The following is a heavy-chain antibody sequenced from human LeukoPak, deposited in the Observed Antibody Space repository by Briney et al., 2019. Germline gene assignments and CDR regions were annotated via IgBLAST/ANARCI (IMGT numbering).Heavy chain of an antibody. V-gene: IGHV3-30-3*01. CDR1: GFTFSSYA. Sequence: GSLRLSCAASGFTFSSYAMHWVRQAPGKGLGWVAVISYDGSNKYYADSAKGRFTISRDNSKNTLYLQMNSLRAEDTAVYYCAREAYDFWSGYYYYYYYGMDVWGQGTTVTVSS. D-gene: IGHD3-3*01. CDR3: AREAYDFWSGYYYYYYYGMDV. CDR2: ISYDGSNK. J-gene: IGHJ6*02.